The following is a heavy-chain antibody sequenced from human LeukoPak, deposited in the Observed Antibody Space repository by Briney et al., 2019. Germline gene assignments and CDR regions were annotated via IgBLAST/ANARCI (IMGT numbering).Heavy chain of an antibody. CDR1: GFTFSTYD. D-gene: IGHD1-1*01. CDR3: AKADNGGIYYYYYYMDV. Sequence: PGGSLRLSFAASGFTFSTYDISWVRQAPGQGLEWVSTFSSSGDITYYADSVKGRFTISRDNSKNTVDLQMNSLRAEDTAVYYCAKADNGGIYYYYYYMDVWGKGTTVTVSS. CDR2: FSSSGDIT. J-gene: IGHJ6*03. V-gene: IGHV3-23*01.